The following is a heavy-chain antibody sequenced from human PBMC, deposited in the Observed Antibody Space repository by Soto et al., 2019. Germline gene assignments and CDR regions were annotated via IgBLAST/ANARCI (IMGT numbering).Heavy chain of an antibody. CDR1: GGSISSYY. D-gene: IGHD3-9*01. CDR3: ARHPSTLLRYFDWTFDY. V-gene: IGHV4-59*08. J-gene: IGHJ4*02. CDR2: IYYSGST. Sequence: SETLCLTCTVSGGSISSYYWSWIRQPPGKGLEWIGYIYYSGSTNYNPSLKSRVTISVDTSKNQFSLKLSSVTAADTAVYYCARHPSTLLRYFDWTFDYWGQGTLVTGSS.